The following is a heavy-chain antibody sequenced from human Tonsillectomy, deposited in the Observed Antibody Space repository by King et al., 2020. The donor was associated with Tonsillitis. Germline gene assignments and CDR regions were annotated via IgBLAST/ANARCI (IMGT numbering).Heavy chain of an antibody. Sequence: VQLVESGGGVVQPGRSLRLSRAASGFTFSSYAMHWVRQAPGKGLEWVAVISYDGSNKYYADSVKGRFTISRDNSKNKLYLQMNSLRAEDTAVYYCARDGRELTGDYYFDYWGQGTPVTVSS. J-gene: IGHJ4*02. CDR3: ARDGRELTGDYYFDY. D-gene: IGHD7-27*01. CDR1: GFTFSSYA. V-gene: IGHV3-30-3*01. CDR2: ISYDGSNK.